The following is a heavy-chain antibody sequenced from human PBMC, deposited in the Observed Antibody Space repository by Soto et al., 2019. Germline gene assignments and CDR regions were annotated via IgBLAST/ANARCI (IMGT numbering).Heavy chain of an antibody. D-gene: IGHD2-15*01. CDR2: MNPNSGNT. CDR3: ARGESLSYCSGGSCQYYYYYYMDV. Sequence: ASVKVSCKASGYTFTSYDINWVRQATGQGLEWMGWMNPNSGNTGYAQKFQGRVTMTRNTSISTAYMELSSLRSEDTAVYYCARGESLSYCSGGSCQYYYYYYMDVWGKGTTVTVSS. CDR1: GYTFTSYD. V-gene: IGHV1-8*01. J-gene: IGHJ6*03.